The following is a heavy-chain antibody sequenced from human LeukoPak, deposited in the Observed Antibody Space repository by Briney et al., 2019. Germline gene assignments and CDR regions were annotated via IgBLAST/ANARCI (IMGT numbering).Heavy chain of an antibody. CDR1: GYSFTNYW. CDR3: VRQRGSSGTINHFDP. CDR2: IYSDDSDS. V-gene: IGHV5-51*01. Sequence: GESLKISCEGSGYSFTNYWIGWVRQMPGTGLEWVGAIYSDDSDSRYGPSFQGQVVISADRSIRTAYLQWNSLKTSDTAMYYCVRQRGSSGTINHFDPWGQGTLVTVSS. D-gene: IGHD3-10*01. J-gene: IGHJ5*02.